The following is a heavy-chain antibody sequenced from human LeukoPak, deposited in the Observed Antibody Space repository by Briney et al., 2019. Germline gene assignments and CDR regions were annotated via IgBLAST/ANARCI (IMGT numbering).Heavy chain of an antibody. D-gene: IGHD5-12*01. CDR3: AREGGYWRFDY. J-gene: IGHJ4*02. CDR2: IYTSGIT. CDR1: GGSVSSFY. Sequence: SETLSLTCTVSGGSVSSFYWSWIRQPAGKGLEWIGRIYTSGITNYNPSLKSRATMSVDTSKNQLSLKLTSVTAADTAVYYCAREGGYWRFDYWGQGTRVTVSS. V-gene: IGHV4-4*07.